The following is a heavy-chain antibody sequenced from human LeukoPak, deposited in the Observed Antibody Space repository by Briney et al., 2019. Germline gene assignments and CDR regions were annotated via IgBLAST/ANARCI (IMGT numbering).Heavy chain of an antibody. D-gene: IGHD6-13*01. J-gene: IGHJ4*02. Sequence: SETLSLTCTVSGGSISSGDYYWSWIRQPPGKGLEWIGYIYYSGSTYYNPSLKSRVTISVDTSENQFSLKLSSVTAADTAVYYCARELAAAVFDYWGQGTLVTVSS. CDR2: IYYSGST. CDR1: GGSISSGDYY. CDR3: ARELAAAVFDY. V-gene: IGHV4-30-4*01.